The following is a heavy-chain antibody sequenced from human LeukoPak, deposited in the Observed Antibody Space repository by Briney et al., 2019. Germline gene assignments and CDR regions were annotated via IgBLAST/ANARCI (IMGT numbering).Heavy chain of an antibody. CDR3: ATSLYSGLRPGDYYYYGMDV. Sequence: GASVKVSCKASGYTFTSYYMHWVRQAPGQGLEWMGIINPSGGSTSYAQKFQGRVTMTEDTSTDTAYMELSSLRSEDTAVYYCATSLYSGLRPGDYYYYGMDVWGQGTTVTVSS. V-gene: IGHV1-46*01. CDR1: GYTFTSYY. D-gene: IGHD1-26*01. CDR2: INPSGGST. J-gene: IGHJ6*02.